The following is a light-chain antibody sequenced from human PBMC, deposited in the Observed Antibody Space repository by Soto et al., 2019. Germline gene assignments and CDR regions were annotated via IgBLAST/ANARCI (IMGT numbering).Light chain of an antibody. CDR1: QSISTY. J-gene: IGKJ4*01. Sequence: DIQMTQSPSSLSASVGDRVTITCRASQSISTYLAWYQQKPGKVPKLLIYVASTLQSGVPSRFSGSGSGTDFTLTISSLQPEDVATYYCQKYNSAPLTFGGGTKVDIK. V-gene: IGKV1-27*01. CDR3: QKYNSAPLT. CDR2: VAS.